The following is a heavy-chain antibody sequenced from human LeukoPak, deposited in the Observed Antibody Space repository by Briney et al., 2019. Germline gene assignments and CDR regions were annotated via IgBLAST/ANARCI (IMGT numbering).Heavy chain of an antibody. J-gene: IGHJ4*02. CDR2: ISSSSSYI. V-gene: IGHV3-21*01. D-gene: IGHD3-3*01. CDR1: GFTFSIYS. CDR3: TYTIFGFNDY. Sequence: GGSLRLSCAASGFTFSIYSMNWVRQAPGKGLEWVSSISSSSSYIYYADSVKGRFTISRDNAKNSLYLQMNRLRAEDTAVYYCTYTIFGFNDYWGQGTLVTVSS.